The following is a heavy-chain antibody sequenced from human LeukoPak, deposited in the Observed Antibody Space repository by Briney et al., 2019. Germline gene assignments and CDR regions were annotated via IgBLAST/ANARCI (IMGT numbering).Heavy chain of an antibody. CDR1: GGSFSGYY. Sequence: SETLSLTCAVYGGSFSGYYWSWIRQPPGKGLEWIGRIYTSGSTNYNPSLKSRVTMSVDTSKNQFSLKLSSVTAADTAVYYCARGSNNYYGSGSSIDYWGQGTLVTVSS. CDR2: IYTSGST. J-gene: IGHJ4*02. V-gene: IGHV4-59*10. CDR3: ARGSNNYYGSGSSIDY. D-gene: IGHD3-10*01.